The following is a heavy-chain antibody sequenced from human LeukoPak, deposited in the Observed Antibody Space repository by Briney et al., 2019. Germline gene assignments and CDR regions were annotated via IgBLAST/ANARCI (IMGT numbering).Heavy chain of an antibody. Sequence: GGSLRLSCAASGFNFNTYWMSWVRQAPGKGLEWIAYLSSSGSAFSYADSVKGRFTIARDNAKNSVYLEMNSLRADDTAVYYCARSARLMKGVVEVTALDDWGQGTLVTVSS. CDR3: ARSARLMKGVVEVTALDD. D-gene: IGHD3-3*01. J-gene: IGHJ4*02. CDR2: LSSSGSAF. V-gene: IGHV3-48*04. CDR1: GFNFNTYW.